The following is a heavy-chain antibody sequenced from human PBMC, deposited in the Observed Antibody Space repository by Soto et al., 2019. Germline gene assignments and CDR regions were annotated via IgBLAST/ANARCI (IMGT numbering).Heavy chain of an antibody. V-gene: IGHV3-66*01. J-gene: IGHJ4*02. D-gene: IGHD5-18*01. CDR2: IYSGGST. Sequence: AGGSLRLSCAASGFTFDDYSMHWVRQAPGKGLEWVSVIYSGGSTYYADSVKGRFTISRDNSKNTLYLQMNSLRAEDTAVYYCARDRGYSYGFSHWGQGTLVTVSS. CDR3: ARDRGYSYGFSH. CDR1: GFTFDDYS.